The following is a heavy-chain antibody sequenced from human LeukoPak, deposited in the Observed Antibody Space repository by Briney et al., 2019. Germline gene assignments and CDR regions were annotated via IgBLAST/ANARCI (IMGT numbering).Heavy chain of an antibody. V-gene: IGHV3-30*02. CDR3: AKATYYYDSSGYYWRGAGDY. CDR2: IRYDGSNK. J-gene: IGHJ4*02. CDR1: GFTFSSYG. D-gene: IGHD3-22*01. Sequence: GGSLRLSCAASGFTFSSYGMHWVRQAPGKGLEWVAFIRYDGSNKYYADSVKGRFTISRDNSKNTLYLQMNSLRAEDTAVYYCAKATYYYDSSGYYWRGAGDYWGQGSLVTVSS.